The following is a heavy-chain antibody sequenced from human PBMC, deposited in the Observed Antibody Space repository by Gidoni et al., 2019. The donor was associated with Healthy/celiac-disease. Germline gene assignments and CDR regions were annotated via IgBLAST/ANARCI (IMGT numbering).Heavy chain of an antibody. CDR3: ASGRGVTAIHDY. CDR1: GFTFSSYA. J-gene: IGHJ4*02. Sequence: QVQLVESGGGVVQPGRSLRLSCAASGFTFSSYAMHWVRQAPGKGLEWVAVISYDGSNKYYADSVKGRFTISRDNSKNTLYLQMNSLRAEDTAVYYCASGRGVTAIHDYWGQGTLVTVSS. D-gene: IGHD3-10*01. V-gene: IGHV3-30-3*01. CDR2: ISYDGSNK.